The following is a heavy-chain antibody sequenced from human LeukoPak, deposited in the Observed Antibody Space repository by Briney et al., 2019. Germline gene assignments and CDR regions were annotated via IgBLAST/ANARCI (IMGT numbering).Heavy chain of an antibody. J-gene: IGHJ6*02. Sequence: GGSLRLSCSASGFPFSSYAMHWVRQAPGKVLEYVSAISDSGGSTYYADSVKGRFTISRDNSKNTLYLQMSILRAEDTAVYFCVRGYSFGPYGMDVWGQGTTVTVSS. V-gene: IGHV3-64D*09. CDR1: GFPFSSYA. CDR3: VRGYSFGPYGMDV. D-gene: IGHD2-15*01. CDR2: ISDSGGST.